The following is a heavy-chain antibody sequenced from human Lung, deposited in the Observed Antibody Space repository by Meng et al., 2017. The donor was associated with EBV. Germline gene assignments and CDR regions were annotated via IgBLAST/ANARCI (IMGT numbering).Heavy chain of an antibody. J-gene: IGHJ4*02. Sequence: EVQLVESGGGLVKPGGSLRLYCAASGFTFSNAWMSWVRQAPGKGLEWVGRIKSKTDGGTTDYAAPVKGRFTISRDDSKNTLYLQMNSLKTEDTAVYYCTTDGITMIQGYFDYWGQGTLVTVSS. CDR2: IKSKTDGGTT. V-gene: IGHV3-15*01. CDR3: TTDGITMIQGYFDY. CDR1: GFTFSNAW. D-gene: IGHD3-10*01.